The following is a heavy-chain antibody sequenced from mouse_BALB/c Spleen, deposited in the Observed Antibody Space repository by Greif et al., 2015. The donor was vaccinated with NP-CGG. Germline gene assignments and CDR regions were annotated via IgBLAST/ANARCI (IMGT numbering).Heavy chain of an antibody. Sequence: EVQVVESGPGLVKPSQSLSLTCSVTGYSITSVYYWNWIRQFPGNRLEWMGYISYDGSNNYNPSLKNRISITRDTSKNQFFLKLNSVTTEDTATYYCASFYDGYLYYAMDYWGQGTSVTVSS. CDR3: ASFYDGYLYYAMDY. J-gene: IGHJ4*01. V-gene: IGHV3-6*02. D-gene: IGHD2-3*01. CDR1: GYSITSVYY. CDR2: ISYDGSN.